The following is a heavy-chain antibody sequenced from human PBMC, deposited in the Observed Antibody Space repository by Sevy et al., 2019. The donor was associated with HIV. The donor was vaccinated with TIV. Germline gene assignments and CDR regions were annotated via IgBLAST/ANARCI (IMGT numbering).Heavy chain of an antibody. CDR3: AKFGDYYDSGGYYWYFDF. V-gene: IGHV3-23*01. Sequence: GGSLRLSCAASGFIFSDYAMSWVRQAPGKGLEWVSSISGGDDSTYYADSVKGWFTVSRDNSKNTLYLQMNTLRAEDTALYYCAKFGDYYDSGGYYWYFDFWGRSTLVTVSS. CDR2: ISGGDDST. J-gene: IGHJ2*01. D-gene: IGHD3-22*01. CDR1: GFIFSDYA.